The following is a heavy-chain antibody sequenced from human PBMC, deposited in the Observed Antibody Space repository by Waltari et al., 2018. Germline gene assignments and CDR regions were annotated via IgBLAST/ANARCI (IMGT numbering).Heavy chain of an antibody. J-gene: IGHJ4*02. CDR2: INHSGST. D-gene: IGHD3-10*01. CDR3: ARGQIAGAIKPGYFDY. CDR1: GGSFSGYY. Sequence: QVQLQQWGAGLLKPSETLSLTCAVYGGSFSGYYWSWIRQPPGKGLEWIGEINHSGSTNYNPSLKSRVTISVDTSKNQFSLKLSSVTAADTAVYYCARGQIAGAIKPGYFDYWGQGTLVTVSS. V-gene: IGHV4-34*01.